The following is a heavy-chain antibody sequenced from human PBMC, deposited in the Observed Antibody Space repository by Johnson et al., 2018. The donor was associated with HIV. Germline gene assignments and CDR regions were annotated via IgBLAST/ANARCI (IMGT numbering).Heavy chain of an antibody. Sequence: QMLLVESGGGVVQPGRSLRLSCAASGFTFTNYGMHWVRQAPGKGLEWVAVISYDGSKEHYTDSVGGRFNISRDNSKNTLYLQMNSLRAEDTAVYYCAKDMGVDTAMNPWAFDIWGQGTMVTVSS. V-gene: IGHV3-30*18. CDR3: AKDMGVDTAMNPWAFDI. CDR2: ISYDGSKE. CDR1: GFTFTNYG. J-gene: IGHJ3*02. D-gene: IGHD5-18*01.